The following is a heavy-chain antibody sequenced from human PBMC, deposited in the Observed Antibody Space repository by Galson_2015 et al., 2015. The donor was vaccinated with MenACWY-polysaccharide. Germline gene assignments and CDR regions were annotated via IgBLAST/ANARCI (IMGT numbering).Heavy chain of an antibody. CDR1: GFTFSNYG. Sequence: SLRLSCAASGFTFSNYGMNWVRQAPGKGLEWVSYISGGRSVVYYADSVKGRFTISRDNARNSLYLQVNSLRDDDTAVYYCATKQSGDNSFDYWVQGTLVTVSS. CDR2: ISGGRSVV. D-gene: IGHD5-12*01. J-gene: IGHJ4*02. V-gene: IGHV3-48*02. CDR3: ATKQSGDNSFDY.